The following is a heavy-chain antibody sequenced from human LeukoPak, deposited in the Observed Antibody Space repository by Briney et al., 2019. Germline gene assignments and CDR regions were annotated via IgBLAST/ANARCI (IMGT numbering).Heavy chain of an antibody. D-gene: IGHD5-18*01. J-gene: IGHJ3*02. CDR2: TYYRSKWYN. CDR1: GDIVSNNIAT. CDR3: ARGGQGDGYSADEAFDI. Sequence: SQTLSLTCAISGDIVSNNIATWNWVRQSPSRGLEWLGRTYYRSKWYNDYVVSVKSRVNINPDTSKNQFSLQLNSVTPEDTAVYYCARGGQGDGYSADEAFDIWGQGTMVTVS. V-gene: IGHV6-1*01.